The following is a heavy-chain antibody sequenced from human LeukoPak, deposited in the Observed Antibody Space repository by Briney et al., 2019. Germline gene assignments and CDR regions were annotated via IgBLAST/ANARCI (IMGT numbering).Heavy chain of an antibody. V-gene: IGHV4-39*01. CDR2: IYYSGST. CDR1: GGSISSSSYY. CDR3: ARHHRGTKRTFDY. D-gene: IGHD3-10*01. J-gene: IGHJ4*02. Sequence: PSETLSLTCTVSGGSISSSSYYWGWIRQPPGKGLEWVVSIYYSGSTYYNPSLKSRVTISVDTSKNQFSLKLSSVTAADTAVHYCARHHRGTKRTFDYWGQGTLVTVSS.